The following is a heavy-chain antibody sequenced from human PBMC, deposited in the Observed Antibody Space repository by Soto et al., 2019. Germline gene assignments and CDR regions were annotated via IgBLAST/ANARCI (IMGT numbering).Heavy chain of an antibody. CDR2: MHDSGST. J-gene: IGHJ4*02. Sequence: SETLSLTCTVSGVSVSSGNYYWSWIRQPPGKGLEWIGYMHDSGSTNYNPSLKSRVTISVDTSKKQFSLKLTSVTAADTAVYYCARDESTYYYDSTGLDYWGQGTLVTVSS. CDR1: GVSVSSGNYY. V-gene: IGHV4-61*01. CDR3: ARDESTYYYDSTGLDY. D-gene: IGHD3-22*01.